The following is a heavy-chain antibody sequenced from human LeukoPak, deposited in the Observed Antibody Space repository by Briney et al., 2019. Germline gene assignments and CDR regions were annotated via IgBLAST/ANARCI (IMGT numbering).Heavy chain of an antibody. Sequence: GASVKVSCKASGYTFTGYYMHWVRQAPGQGLEWMGWINPNSGGTNYAQKLQGRVTMTTDTSTSTAYMELRSLRSDDTAVYYCARDWPPYYGSGSYPEANFLFAFDYWGQGTLVTVSS. CDR2: INPNSGGT. V-gene: IGHV1-2*02. D-gene: IGHD3-10*01. CDR3: ARDWPPYYGSGSYPEANFLFAFDY. CDR1: GYTFTGYY. J-gene: IGHJ4*02.